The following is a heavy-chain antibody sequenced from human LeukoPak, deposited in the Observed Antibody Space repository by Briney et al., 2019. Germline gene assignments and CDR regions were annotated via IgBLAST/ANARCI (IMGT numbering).Heavy chain of an antibody. Sequence: PGGSLRLSCAASGFTFSNYIMNWVRQAPGKGLEWVSSISSSSSYIYYADSVKGRFTISRDSAKNSLYLQMNSLRAEDTAAYYCARGRYFDWQYSADAFDIWGQGTMVTVSS. CDR2: ISSSSSYI. V-gene: IGHV3-21*01. CDR1: GFTFSNYI. CDR3: ARGRYFDWQYSADAFDI. J-gene: IGHJ3*02. D-gene: IGHD3-9*01.